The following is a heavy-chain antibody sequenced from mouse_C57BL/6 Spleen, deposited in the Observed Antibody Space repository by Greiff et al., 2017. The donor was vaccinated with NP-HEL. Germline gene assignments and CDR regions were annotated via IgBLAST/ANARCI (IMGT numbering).Heavy chain of an antibody. V-gene: IGHV3-8*01. CDR3: ARMGLYDYDGGYWYFDV. J-gene: IGHJ1*03. CDR1: GYSITSDY. D-gene: IGHD2-4*01. Sequence: EVQRVESGPGLAKPSQTLSLTCSVTGYSITSDYWNWIRKFPGNKLEYMGYISYSGSTYYNPSLKSRISITRDTSKNQYYLQLNSVTTEDTATYYCARMGLYDYDGGYWYFDVWGTGTTVTVSS. CDR2: ISYSGST.